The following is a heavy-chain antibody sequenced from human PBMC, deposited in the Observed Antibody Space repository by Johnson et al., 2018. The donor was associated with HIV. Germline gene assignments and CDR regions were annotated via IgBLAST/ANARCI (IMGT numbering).Heavy chain of an antibody. J-gene: IGHJ3*02. Sequence: VQLVESGGGVVQPGRSLRLSCAASGFTFSSYGMHWVRQAPGKGLEWVAVISYDGSNKYYADSVKGRFTISRDNSKNTLYLQMNSLKTEDTAVYYCTTDQLQQLVHDAFDIWGQGTMVTVSS. D-gene: IGHD6-13*01. CDR3: TTDQLQQLVHDAFDI. V-gene: IGHV3-30*03. CDR2: ISYDGSNK. CDR1: GFTFSSYG.